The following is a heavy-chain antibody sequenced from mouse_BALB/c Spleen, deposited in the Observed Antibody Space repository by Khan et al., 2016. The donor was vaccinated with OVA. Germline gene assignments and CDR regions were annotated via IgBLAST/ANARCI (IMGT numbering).Heavy chain of an antibody. CDR3: ARGYRYEGAWFAY. CDR1: GYSFTGYF. D-gene: IGHD2-14*01. CDR2: INPYNGDT. Sequence: MQLEESGPELVKPGASVKISCKASGYSFTGYFMNWVMQSHGKSLEWIGRINPYNGDTFYNQKFKGKATLTVDKSSSTAHMELRSLASEDSAVYYSARGYRYEGAWFAYWGQGTLVTVSA. V-gene: IGHV1-20*02. J-gene: IGHJ3*01.